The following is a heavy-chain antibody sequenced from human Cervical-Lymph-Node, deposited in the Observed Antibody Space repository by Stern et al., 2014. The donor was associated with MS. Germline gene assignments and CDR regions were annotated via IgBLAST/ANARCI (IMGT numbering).Heavy chain of an antibody. Sequence: QVTLRESGPALVKPTQTLTLTCTFSGFSLSNTGMCLSWIGQPPGKDLEWLPLLDWDCDKYYSTALKTRLTISKDTSKNQVVLTMTNMAPLDTATYFCVRAREGYYFDYWGQGIPVTVSS. J-gene: IGHJ4*02. CDR3: VRAREGYYFDY. CDR1: GFSLSNTGMC. D-gene: IGHD2-21*01. V-gene: IGHV2-70*01. CDR2: LDWDCDK.